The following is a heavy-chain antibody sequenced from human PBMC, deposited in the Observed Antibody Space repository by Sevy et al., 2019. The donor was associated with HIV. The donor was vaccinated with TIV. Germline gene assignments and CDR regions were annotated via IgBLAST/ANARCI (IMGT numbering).Heavy chain of an antibody. J-gene: IGHJ3*02. CDR2: ISSSSSYI. CDR3: ARALYSSSSDWAFDI. CDR1: GFTFSSYS. V-gene: IGHV3-21*01. D-gene: IGHD6-6*01. Sequence: GGSLRLSCAASGFTFSSYSMNWVRQAPGKGLEWVSSISSSSSYIYYADSVKGRFTISRDNAKNSLYLQINSLRAEDTAVYYCARALYSSSSDWAFDIWGQGTMVTVSS.